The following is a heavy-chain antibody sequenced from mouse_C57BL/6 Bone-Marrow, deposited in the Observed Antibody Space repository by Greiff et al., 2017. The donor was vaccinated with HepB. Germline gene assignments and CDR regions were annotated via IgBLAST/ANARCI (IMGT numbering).Heavy chain of an antibody. J-gene: IGHJ3*01. CDR2: ISSGSSTI. CDR3: ARGGRGFAY. V-gene: IGHV5-17*01. Sequence: VQLQQSGGGLVKPGGSLKLSCAASGFTFSDYGMHWVRQAPEKGLEWVAYISSGSSTIYYADTVKGRFTISRDNAKNTLFLQMTSLRSEDTAMYYCARGGRGFAYWGQGTLVTVSA. CDR1: GFTFSDYG.